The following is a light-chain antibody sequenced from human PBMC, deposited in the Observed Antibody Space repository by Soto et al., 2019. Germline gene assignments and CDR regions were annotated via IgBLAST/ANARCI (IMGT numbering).Light chain of an antibody. J-gene: IGKJ1*01. Sequence: ETILTQSPCSRSLSPGERASLACRASHSVSSSYFACSHQKPGHAPTLLTYGAASPATGTPDRFSGSGSGTHFPLTISRLEPEDFAVYYCQQYGSSRTFGQGTRWIS. CDR2: GAA. V-gene: IGKV3-20*01. CDR3: QQYGSSRT. CDR1: HSVSSSY.